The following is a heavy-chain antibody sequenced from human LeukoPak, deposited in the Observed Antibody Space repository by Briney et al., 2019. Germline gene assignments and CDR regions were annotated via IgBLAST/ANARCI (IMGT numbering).Heavy chain of an antibody. CDR1: GFTFSSSYS. CDR3: ARDGDWAFDY. V-gene: IGHV3-48*01. J-gene: IGHJ4*02. D-gene: IGHD2-21*02. Sequence: GGSLRLSCAASGFTFSSSYSMNWVRQAPGKGLEWVAHISLTTTTVSYADSVKGRFTMSRDNAKNSLFLQMNSLTAEDTAAYYCARDGDWAFDYWGQGTLVTVSS. CDR2: ISLTTTTV.